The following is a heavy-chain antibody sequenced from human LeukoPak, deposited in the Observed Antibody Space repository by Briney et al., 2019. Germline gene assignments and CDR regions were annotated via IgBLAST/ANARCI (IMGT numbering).Heavy chain of an antibody. D-gene: IGHD3-10*01. Sequence: GGSLRLSCAASGFTVSSNYMSWVRQAPGKGLEWVSVIYSGGSTYYADSVKGRFTISRDNSKNTLYLQMNSLRAEDTAVYYCARSSGSGSYPPYYFDYWGQGTLVTVSS. CDR1: GFTVSSNY. J-gene: IGHJ4*02. CDR3: ARSSGSGSYPPYYFDY. CDR2: IYSGGST. V-gene: IGHV3-53*05.